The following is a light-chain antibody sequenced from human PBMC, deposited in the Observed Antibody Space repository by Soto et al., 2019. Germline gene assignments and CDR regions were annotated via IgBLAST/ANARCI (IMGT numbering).Light chain of an antibody. J-gene: IGKJ2*01. Sequence: EIVLTQSPGTLSLSPGASATLSCRASQTVSSSYLAWYQQKPGQAPRLLIYGVSSRATGIPDRFSGSRSGTDFTLTISRLEPEDFAVYYCQQYGTSPYTFGQGTKLEIK. CDR3: QQYGTSPYT. CDR2: GVS. CDR1: QTVSSSY. V-gene: IGKV3-20*01.